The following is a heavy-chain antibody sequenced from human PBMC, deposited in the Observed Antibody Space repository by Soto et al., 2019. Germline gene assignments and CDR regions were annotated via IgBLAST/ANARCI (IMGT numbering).Heavy chain of an antibody. J-gene: IGHJ4*02. D-gene: IGHD6-19*01. V-gene: IGHV3-7*03. CDR2: IKDDGSET. CDR3: VNSYAARGWYEGSYY. Sequence: VGSVKRYCVASGFRFSSNRMSWVRLPPGNGLEWVANIKDDGSETYYVDSVKGRFTISRDNAKNSLYLQMNSLRVEDTAVYYCVNSYAARGWYEGSYYWGWGTVVTVSS. CDR1: GFRFSSNR.